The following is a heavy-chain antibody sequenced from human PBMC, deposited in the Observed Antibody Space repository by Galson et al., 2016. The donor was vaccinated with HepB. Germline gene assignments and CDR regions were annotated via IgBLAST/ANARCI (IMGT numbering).Heavy chain of an antibody. D-gene: IGHD2-15*01. Sequence: SLRLSCASSGFTGSNNYMRWVRQAPGQGLEWVSLLYSGSSTFYADSVKGRFTISRDSSKNTLYLQMNSLRAEDTAVYYCARNRHCSGGSCYGAWGQGTLVTVSS. CDR2: LYSGSST. J-gene: IGHJ5*02. CDR3: ARNRHCSGGSCYGA. V-gene: IGHV3-66*01. CDR1: GFTGSNNY.